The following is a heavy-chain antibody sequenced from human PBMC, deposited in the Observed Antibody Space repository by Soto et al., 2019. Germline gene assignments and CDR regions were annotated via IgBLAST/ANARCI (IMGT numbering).Heavy chain of an antibody. CDR3: TTEQYCSSNTCPGAFDM. CDR2: IKRKSDGETT. Sequence: DVPLVESGGDLVNPGGSLRLSCAASGFTFRHVWMSWVRQAPGKGLEWVGHIKRKSDGETTEYAAPVQGRFTISRDDSKNMLFLQMNSLKTEDTAVYYCTTEQYCSSNTCPGAFDMWGQGTMVTVSS. J-gene: IGHJ3*02. CDR1: GFTFRHVW. V-gene: IGHV3-15*01. D-gene: IGHD2-2*01.